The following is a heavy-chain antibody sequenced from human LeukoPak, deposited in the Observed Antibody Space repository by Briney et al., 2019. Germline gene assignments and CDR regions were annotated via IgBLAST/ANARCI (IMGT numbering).Heavy chain of an antibody. J-gene: IGHJ4*02. CDR3: VKYGGDLGVAFDC. V-gene: IGHV3-7*01. D-gene: IGHD2-21*01. Sequence: PGGSLRLSCPASGFTFSNYWMSWVGQAPGKGLDGVANINIDGSEQYFVDFFKGPFTISRDNAKNSLYLQMNSLRAEDTAVYYCVKYGGDLGVAFDCWGQGTLVTVSS. CDR2: INIDGSEQ. CDR1: GFTFSNYW.